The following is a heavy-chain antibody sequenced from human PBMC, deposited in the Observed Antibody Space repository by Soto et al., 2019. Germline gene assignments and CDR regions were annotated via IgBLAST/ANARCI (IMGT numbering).Heavy chain of an antibody. V-gene: IGHV3-9*01. J-gene: IGHJ4*02. Sequence: EVQLVESGGGLVQPGRSLTLSCAASGFTFDDYAMHWVRQAPGKGLEWVSSINWNSGRIAYADSVKGRFIISRDNAKNSLYLDMNSLRPEDTALHYCTKALFHWGQGTLVTVSS. CDR3: TKALFH. CDR1: GFTFDDYA. CDR2: INWNSGRI.